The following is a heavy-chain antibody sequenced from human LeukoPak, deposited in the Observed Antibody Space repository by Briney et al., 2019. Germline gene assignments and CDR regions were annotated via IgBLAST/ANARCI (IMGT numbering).Heavy chain of an antibody. Sequence: GGSLRLSCAASGFTFSSYAMSWVRQAPGKGLEWVSAISGSGGSTYYADSVKGRFTISRDNSKNTLYLQMNSLRAEDTAVYYCAKGAIVAPEDYYGMDVWGQGITVTVSS. CDR2: ISGSGGST. D-gene: IGHD5-12*01. V-gene: IGHV3-23*01. J-gene: IGHJ6*02. CDR3: AKGAIVAPEDYYGMDV. CDR1: GFTFSSYA.